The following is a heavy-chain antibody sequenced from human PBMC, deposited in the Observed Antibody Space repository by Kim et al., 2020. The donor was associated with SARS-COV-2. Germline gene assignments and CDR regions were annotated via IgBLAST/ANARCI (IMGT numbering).Heavy chain of an antibody. CDR3: ARPRSLDLGYSSGWSDPEAFDI. CDR1: GGSISSYY. J-gene: IGHJ3*02. D-gene: IGHD6-19*01. V-gene: IGHV4-59*08. CDR2: IYYSGST. Sequence: SETLSLTCTVSGGSISSYYWSWIRQPPGKGLEWIGYIYYSGSTNYNPSLKSRVTISVDTSKNQFSLKLSSVTAADTAVYYCARPRSLDLGYSSGWSDPEAFDIWGQGTMVTVSS.